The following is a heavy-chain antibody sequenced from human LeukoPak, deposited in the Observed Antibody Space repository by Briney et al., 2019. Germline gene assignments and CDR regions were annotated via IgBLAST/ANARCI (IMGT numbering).Heavy chain of an antibody. CDR3: ARGGFGSGWSYFDY. Sequence: SETLSLTCTVSGGSISSSAHFWGWIRQPPGKGLEWIGEINHSGSTNNNPSLKSRVTISVDTSKNQFSLKLSSVTAADTAVYYCARGGFGSGWSYFDYWGQGTLVTVSS. CDR2: INHSGST. CDR1: GGSISSSAHF. D-gene: IGHD6-19*01. J-gene: IGHJ4*02. V-gene: IGHV4-39*07.